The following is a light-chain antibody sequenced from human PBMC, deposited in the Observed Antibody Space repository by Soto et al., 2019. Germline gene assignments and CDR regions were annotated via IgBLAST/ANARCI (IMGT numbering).Light chain of an antibody. CDR3: QQYYNTPWT. V-gene: IGKV4-1*01. J-gene: IGKJ1*01. Sequence: IVMTHSRDSLAVSLGERPPMNFKSSKSVLYSSNNKNYLAWYQQKQGQPPNVVIYWASTRESGVPDRFSGSGYGTNVNLTISSLQAEDVAVYYCQQYYNTPWTFGQGTKVDIK. CDR1: KSVLYSSNNKNY. CDR2: WAS.